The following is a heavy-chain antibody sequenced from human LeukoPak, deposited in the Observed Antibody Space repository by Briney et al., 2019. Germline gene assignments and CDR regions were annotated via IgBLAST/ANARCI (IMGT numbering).Heavy chain of an antibody. CDR3: ARELCYYDSSGYCPPYFDY. CDR1: GVTFSSYA. J-gene: IGHJ4*02. D-gene: IGHD3-22*01. V-gene: IGHV1-69*01. Sequence: SVKVSCKAAGVTFSSYAISWVRQAPGQGLEWMGGIIPIFGTANYAQKFQGRVTITADESTSTAYMELSSLRSEDTAVYYCARELCYYDSSGYCPPYFDYWGQGTLVTVSS. CDR2: IIPIFGTA.